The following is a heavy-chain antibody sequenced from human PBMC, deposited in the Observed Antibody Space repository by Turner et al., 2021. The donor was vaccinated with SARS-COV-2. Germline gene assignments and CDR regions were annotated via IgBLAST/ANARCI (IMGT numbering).Heavy chain of an antibody. CDR2: ISYSGPT. J-gene: IGHJ6*02. V-gene: IGHV4-39*01. Sequence: QLQLQESGPGLVKPSETLSLTCTVSGCSISRSRYYWGWIRQPPGKGLEGIGSISYSGPTYYNPSPKSRVTISVDTSKNQFSLKLSSVTAADTAVYYCATSTVAGTELNYYGMDVWGQGTTVTVSS. CDR3: ATSTVAGTELNYYGMDV. CDR1: GCSISRSRYY. D-gene: IGHD6-13*01.